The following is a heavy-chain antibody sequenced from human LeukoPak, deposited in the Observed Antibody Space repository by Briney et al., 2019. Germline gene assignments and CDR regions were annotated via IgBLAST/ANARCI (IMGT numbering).Heavy chain of an antibody. CDR1: GFTFSSYA. V-gene: IGHV3-23*01. Sequence: PGGSLRLSCAASGFTFSSYAMSWVRQAPEKGLEWVSTISGSGGGTYYADSVKGRFTISRDDSKNTLYLQMNSLRAEDTAVYYCAKDYSGYYSYFDYWGQGTLVTVSS. D-gene: IGHD3-22*01. CDR2: ISGSGGGT. CDR3: AKDYSGYYSYFDY. J-gene: IGHJ4*02.